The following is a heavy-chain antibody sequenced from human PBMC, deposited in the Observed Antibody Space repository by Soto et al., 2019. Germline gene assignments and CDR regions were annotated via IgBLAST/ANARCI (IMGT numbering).Heavy chain of an antibody. V-gene: IGHV1-46*03. D-gene: IGHD3-3*01. Sequence: ASVKVSCKVSGYTLTELSMHWVRQALGKGLEWMGIINPSGGSTSYAQKFQGRVTMTRDTSTSTVYMELSSLRSEDTAVYYCASPPPVYYDFWSGYSGSYYMDVWGKGTTVTVS. J-gene: IGHJ6*03. CDR2: INPSGGST. CDR3: ASPPPVYYDFWSGYSGSYYMDV. CDR1: GYTLTELS.